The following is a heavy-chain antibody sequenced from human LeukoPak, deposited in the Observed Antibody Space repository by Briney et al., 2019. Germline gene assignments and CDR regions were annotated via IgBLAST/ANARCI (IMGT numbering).Heavy chain of an antibody. Sequence: GGSLRLSCGASGFSFSTYGMHWVRQAPGKGLEWVAVIWSDGNNKYYAESVVGRFTISRDNSKNTLSQQMDSLRAEDTAVYYCAREKRAGTGGSMATFDLWGQGTLVTVSP. V-gene: IGHV3-33*01. D-gene: IGHD7-27*01. CDR2: IWSDGNNK. CDR1: GFSFSTYG. J-gene: IGHJ3*01. CDR3: AREKRAGTGGSMATFDL.